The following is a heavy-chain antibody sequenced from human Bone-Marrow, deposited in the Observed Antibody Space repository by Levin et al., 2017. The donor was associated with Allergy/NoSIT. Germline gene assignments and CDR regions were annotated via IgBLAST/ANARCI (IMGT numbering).Heavy chain of an antibody. CDR1: GFTFSSYG. J-gene: IGHJ6*02. D-gene: IGHD6-13*01. CDR2: IWYDGSNK. V-gene: IGHV3-33*01. CDR3: ARDSNQQLVHAPRYYDGMDV. Sequence: GGSLRLSCAASGFTFSSYGMHWVRQAPGKGLEWVAVIWYDGSNKYYADSVKGRFTISRDNSKNTLYLQMNSLRAEDTAVYYCARDSNQQLVHAPRYYDGMDVWGQGSTVTVSS.